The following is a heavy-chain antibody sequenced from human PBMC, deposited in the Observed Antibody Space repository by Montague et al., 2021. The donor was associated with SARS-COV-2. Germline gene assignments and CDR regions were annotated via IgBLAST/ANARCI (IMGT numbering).Heavy chain of an antibody. CDR2: IFYTGSA. J-gene: IGHJ4*02. CDR1: SDSISSGKYF. CDR3: ARVGNYLGVY. Sequence: SETLSLTCTVSSDSISSGKYFWTWIRQPPGKGLEGGGYIFYTGSANYNPPLKRRVTISVDTSNNQFSLKLKSMGAAATAVYYCARVGNYLGVYWGQGILVTVSS. V-gene: IGHV4-61*01. D-gene: IGHD3-10*01.